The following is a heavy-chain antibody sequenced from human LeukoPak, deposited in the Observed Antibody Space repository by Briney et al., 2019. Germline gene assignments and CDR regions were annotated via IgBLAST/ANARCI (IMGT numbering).Heavy chain of an antibody. CDR2: IKSKTDGGTT. J-gene: IGHJ4*02. CDR1: GFTFSNAW. Sequence: GSLRLSCAASGFTFSNAWMSWVRQAPGKGLEWVGRIKSKTDGGTTDYAAPVRGRFTISRDDSKNTLYLQMNSLKTEDTAVYYCITDPRSWYPGADYWGQGTLVTVSS. CDR3: ITDPRSWYPGADY. V-gene: IGHV3-15*01. D-gene: IGHD6-13*01.